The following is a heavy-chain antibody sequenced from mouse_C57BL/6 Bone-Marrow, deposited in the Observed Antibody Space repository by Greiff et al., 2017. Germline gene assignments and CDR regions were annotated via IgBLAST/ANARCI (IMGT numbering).Heavy chain of an antibody. V-gene: IGHV1-61*01. Sequence: VQLQQSGAELVRPGSSVKLSCKASGYTFTSYWMDWVKQRPGQGLEWIGNIYPSDSDTHYNQKFKDKATFTVDKSSSTAYMQLSILTSEASAVYSSARGESFTSGAATDCAMDYWGQGTSVTVSS. J-gene: IGHJ4*01. CDR2: IYPSDSDT. CDR1: GYTFTSYW. D-gene: IGHD1-1*01. CDR3: ARGESFTSGAATDCAMDY.